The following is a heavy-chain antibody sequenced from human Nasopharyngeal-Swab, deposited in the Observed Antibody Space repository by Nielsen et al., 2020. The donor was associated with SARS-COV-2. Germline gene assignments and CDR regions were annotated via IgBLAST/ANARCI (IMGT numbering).Heavy chain of an antibody. D-gene: IGHD7-27*01. Sequence: ASVKVSCKASGYDFTRYGVSWVRQAPGQGLEWMGWITVYSGHTKYAQNFQGRVTMTTETSTSTAFMELRSLRSGDTAVYYCARDATGDEYFDYWGQGTLVTVSS. CDR3: ARDATGDEYFDY. CDR2: ITVYSGHT. V-gene: IGHV1-18*01. J-gene: IGHJ4*02. CDR1: GYDFTRYG.